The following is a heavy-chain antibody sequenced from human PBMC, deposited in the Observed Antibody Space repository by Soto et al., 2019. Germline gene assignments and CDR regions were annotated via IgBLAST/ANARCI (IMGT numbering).Heavy chain of an antibody. CDR3: AKGVAQYCSSTSCYAACDY. J-gene: IGHJ4*02. D-gene: IGHD2-2*01. Sequence: PGGSLRLSCAASGFTFSSYAMSWVRRAPGKGLEWVSAISGSGGSTYYADSVKGRFTISRDNSKNTLYLQMNSLRAEDTAVYYCAKGVAQYCSSTSCYAACDYWGQATLVTVSS. CDR2: ISGSGGST. V-gene: IGHV3-23*01. CDR1: GFTFSSYA.